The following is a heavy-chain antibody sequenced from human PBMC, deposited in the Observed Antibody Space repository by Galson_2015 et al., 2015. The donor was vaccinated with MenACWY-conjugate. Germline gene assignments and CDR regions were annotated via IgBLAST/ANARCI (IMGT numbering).Heavy chain of an antibody. CDR2: ISWNSGTI. V-gene: IGHV3-9*01. CDR1: GFTFDDYA. Sequence: SLRLSCAASGFTFDDYAMHWVRQVPGKGLEWVSGISWNSGTIGYADSVKGRFTISRDSAKKSLYLQMNSLRAEDTALYYCAKMSTGGGTWGRGTLVTVSS. D-gene: IGHD3-16*01. J-gene: IGHJ5*01. CDR3: AKMSTGGGT.